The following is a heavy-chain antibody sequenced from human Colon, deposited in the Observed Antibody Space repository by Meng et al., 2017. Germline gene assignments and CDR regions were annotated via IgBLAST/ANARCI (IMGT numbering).Heavy chain of an antibody. Sequence: GGSLRLSCAASGFTFSSYWMSWVRQAPGKGLECVANIKEDGSVKYYVDSVKGRFTISRDNAKNSLYLQMNSLRAEDTAVYFCANTPRHSSNYWGQGTLVTVSS. CDR1: GFTFSSYW. V-gene: IGHV3-7*01. CDR2: IKEDGSVK. D-gene: IGHD5-18*01. J-gene: IGHJ4*02. CDR3: ANTPRHSSNY.